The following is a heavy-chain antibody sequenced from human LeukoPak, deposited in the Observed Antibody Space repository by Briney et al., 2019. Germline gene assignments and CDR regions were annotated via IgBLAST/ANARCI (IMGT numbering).Heavy chain of an antibody. CDR2: IYPGDSET. J-gene: IGHJ4*02. D-gene: IGHD2-2*01. V-gene: IGHV5-51*01. Sequence: GESLKISCKGSGYTFTNYWIGWVRQMPGKGLEWMGIIYPGDSETRYSPSFQGQVTISADKSITTAYVHWNSLQASDTAMYYCAKIDRQYCSRSSCYALDYWGQGTQVTVSS. CDR3: AKIDRQYCSRSSCYALDY. CDR1: GYTFTNYW.